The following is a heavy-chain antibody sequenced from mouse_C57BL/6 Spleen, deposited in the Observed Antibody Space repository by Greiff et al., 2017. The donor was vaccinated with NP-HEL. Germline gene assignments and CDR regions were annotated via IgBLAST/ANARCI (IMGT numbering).Heavy chain of an antibody. CDR1: GYTFTDYE. J-gene: IGHJ2*01. CDR2: IDPETGGT. Sequence: ESGAELVRPGASVTLSCKASGYTFTDYEMHWVKQTPVHGLEWIGAIDPETGGTAYNQKFKGKAILTADKSSSTAYMELRSLTSEDSAVYYCTRFYYDYGLDYWGQGTTLTVSS. CDR3: TRFYYDYGLDY. V-gene: IGHV1-15*01. D-gene: IGHD2-4*01.